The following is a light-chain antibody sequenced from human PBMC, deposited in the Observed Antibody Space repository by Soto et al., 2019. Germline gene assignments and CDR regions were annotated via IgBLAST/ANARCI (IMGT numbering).Light chain of an antibody. CDR3: QQYNYWPPYT. V-gene: IGKV3-15*01. J-gene: IGKJ2*01. CDR2: RAS. Sequence: IVMTQSPATLSVSPGERATLSCRASQNIYSTIAWYQQRPGQAPRLLIYRASTRAPGVQARFSGSGSGTEFTHTISSLQSEDFAVYYCQQYNYWPPYTFGQGTNLEFK. CDR1: QNIYST.